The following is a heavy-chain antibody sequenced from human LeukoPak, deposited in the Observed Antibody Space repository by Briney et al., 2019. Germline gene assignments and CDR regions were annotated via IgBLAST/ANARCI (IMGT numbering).Heavy chain of an antibody. Sequence: GGSLRLSCAASGFTLSSYWMHWVRQAPGKGLVWVSRINIDGGYTSYADSVKGRFTISRDNAKNTLYLQMNSLRADDTALYYCARIGSGYDGDYFDLWGQGTLVTVSS. D-gene: IGHD5-12*01. CDR1: GFTLSSYW. CDR2: INIDGGYT. V-gene: IGHV3-74*01. J-gene: IGHJ4*02. CDR3: ARIGSGYDGDYFDL.